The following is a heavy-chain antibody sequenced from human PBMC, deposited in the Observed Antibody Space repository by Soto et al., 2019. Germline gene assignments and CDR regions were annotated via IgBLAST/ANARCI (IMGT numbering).Heavy chain of an antibody. CDR2: ISSSSSYI. CDR1: EFTFSGYS. Sequence: EVQLVESGGGLVKPGGSLRLSCADSEFTFSGYSMNWVRHAPGKGLEWVSSISSSSSYIYYADSVKGRFTISRDNAKNSLYLQMNSLRAEDTAVYYCARDLVQGEGYCGGGSCYMGDFDIWGQGTMVTVSS. J-gene: IGHJ3*02. V-gene: IGHV3-21*01. D-gene: IGHD2-15*01. CDR3: ARDLVQGEGYCGGGSCYMGDFDI.